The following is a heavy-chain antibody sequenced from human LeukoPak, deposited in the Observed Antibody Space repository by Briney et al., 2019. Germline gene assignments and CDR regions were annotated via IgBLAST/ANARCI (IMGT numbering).Heavy chain of an antibody. D-gene: IGHD5-12*01. Sequence: GRSLRLSCAASGFTFSSYGMHWVRQAPGKGLEWVAVIPYDGSNKYYADSVKGRFTISRDNSKNTLYLQMNSLRAEDTAVCYCAKDRRDGGYPYYFDYWGQGTLVTVSS. CDR1: GFTFSSYG. V-gene: IGHV3-30*18. J-gene: IGHJ4*02. CDR3: AKDRRDGGYPYYFDY. CDR2: IPYDGSNK.